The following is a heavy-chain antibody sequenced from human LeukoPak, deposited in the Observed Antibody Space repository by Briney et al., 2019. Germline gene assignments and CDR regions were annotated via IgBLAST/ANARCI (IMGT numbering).Heavy chain of an antibody. CDR2: ISAYNGYT. CDR3: ARAYYDILTGYYKALICY. V-gene: IGHV1-18*01. CDR1: GYTFTNYG. Sequence: ASVKVSCKASGYTFTNYGISWVRQATGQGLEWKGWISAYNGYTNYAQMLQGRVTMTTDTSTNTAYMELRSLRSDDTAVYYCARAYYDILTGYYKALICYWGQGTLLTVSS. J-gene: IGHJ4*02. D-gene: IGHD3-9*01.